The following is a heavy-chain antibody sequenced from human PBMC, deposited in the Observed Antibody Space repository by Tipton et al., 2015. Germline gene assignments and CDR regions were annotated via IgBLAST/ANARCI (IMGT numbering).Heavy chain of an antibody. Sequence: RSLRLSCVASGFAFSSYNMNWVRQAPGKGLEWVANIWYDGSNEHYGDSVKGRFTISRDNAKNTVYLQMNSLRAEDTAVYYCARGASCSGGRCRYVGALDFWGQGTMVTVSS. CDR1: GFAFSSYN. V-gene: IGHV3-33*08. CDR2: IWYDGSNE. D-gene: IGHD2-15*01. J-gene: IGHJ3*01. CDR3: ARGASCSGGRCRYVGALDF.